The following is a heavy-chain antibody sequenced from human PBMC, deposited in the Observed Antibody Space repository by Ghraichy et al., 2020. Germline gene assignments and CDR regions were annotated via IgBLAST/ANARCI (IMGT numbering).Heavy chain of an antibody. CDR1: GYSFTTYD. CDR2: MNPNTGYT. V-gene: IGHV1-8*01. Sequence: ASVKVSCRASGYSFTTYDINWVRQASGQGLEWLGWMNPNTGYTGYAQKFLGRVTMTRDPSTDTAYLELKDLTSEDTAIYYCARLLSTSGWCPSLWGQGTLISFSS. J-gene: IGHJ4*02. D-gene: IGHD6-19*01. CDR3: ARLLSTSGWCPSL.